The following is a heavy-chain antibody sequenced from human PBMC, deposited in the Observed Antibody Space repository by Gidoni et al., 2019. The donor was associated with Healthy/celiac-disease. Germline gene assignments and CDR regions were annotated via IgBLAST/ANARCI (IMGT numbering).Heavy chain of an antibody. CDR2: IYWNDDK. V-gene: IGHV2-5*01. J-gene: IGHJ5*02. D-gene: IGHD2-8*01. CDR3: AHRPCTNGVCYPNWFDP. CDR1: GFSLSTSGGG. Sequence: QITLKESGPTLVNPTQPLKLTCTFSGFSLSTSGGGVGWIRQPPGKALEWLALIYWNDDKRYSPSLKSRLTITKDTSKNQVVLTMTNMDPVDTATYYWAHRPCTNGVCYPNWFDPWGQGTLVTVSS.